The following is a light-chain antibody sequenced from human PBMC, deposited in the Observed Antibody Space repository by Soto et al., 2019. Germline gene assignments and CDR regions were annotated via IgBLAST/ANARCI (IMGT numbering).Light chain of an antibody. J-gene: IGLJ2*01. CDR3: ATWDGSLPGEV. V-gene: IGLV1-51*01. CDR1: SSNIGNNY. CDR2: DNN. Sequence: QSVLTQSRSVSAAPGQQVTISCSGSSSNIGNNYVSWYQQLPGTAPKLLIYDNNKRPSGIPDRFSGSKSGTSGTLDITGLQTGDEADYYCATWDGSLPGEVFGGGTKLTVL.